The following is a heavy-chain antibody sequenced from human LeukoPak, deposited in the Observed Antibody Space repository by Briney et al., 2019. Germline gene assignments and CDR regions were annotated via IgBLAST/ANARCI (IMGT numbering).Heavy chain of an antibody. V-gene: IGHV3-23*01. CDR3: AKDQRIQLRFAFDI. CDR1: GFTFSSYA. D-gene: IGHD5-18*01. CDR2: ISSSGGST. J-gene: IGHJ3*02. Sequence: RGSLRLSCAASGFTFSSYAMSWVRQAPGEGLEWVSAISSSGGSTSYADSVKGRFTISRDNSKNTLYLQMNRLRAEDTAVYYCAKDQRIQLRFAFDIWGQGTMVTVSS.